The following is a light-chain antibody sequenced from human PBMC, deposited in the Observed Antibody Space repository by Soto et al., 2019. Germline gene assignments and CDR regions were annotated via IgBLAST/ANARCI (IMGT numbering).Light chain of an antibody. CDR3: QAWDSTTVV. V-gene: IGLV3-1*01. CDR1: KLGDRY. J-gene: IGLJ2*01. CDR2: QDK. Sequence: SYELTQPPSVSVSPGQTANIPCSGDKLGDRYTSWYQQKPGQSPLMIMYQDKKRPAGIPERFSGSKSGNTATLTISGTQSMDEADYFCQAWDSTTVVVGGGTQLTVL.